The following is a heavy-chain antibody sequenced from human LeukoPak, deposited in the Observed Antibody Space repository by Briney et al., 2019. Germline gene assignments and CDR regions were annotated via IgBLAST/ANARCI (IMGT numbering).Heavy chain of an antibody. Sequence: ASVKVSCKASGYTFTDYYIHWVRQAPGHGLEWMGWINPNSGGTNYAQKFQDRVTMTRDTSISTVYMDLTSLRSDDTAVFYCVRSPYGSGPNWFDPWGQGTLVTVSS. D-gene: IGHD3-10*01. J-gene: IGHJ5*02. V-gene: IGHV1-2*02. CDR1: GYTFTDYY. CDR3: VRSPYGSGPNWFDP. CDR2: INPNSGGT.